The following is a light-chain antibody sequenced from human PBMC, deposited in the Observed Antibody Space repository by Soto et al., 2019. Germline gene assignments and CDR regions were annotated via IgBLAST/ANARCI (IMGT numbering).Light chain of an antibody. CDR1: SSDIGGYDC. CDR2: EVS. V-gene: IGLV2-14*01. J-gene: IGLJ2*01. CDR3: SSYTGSSVI. Sequence: QSALTQPASVSGSPGQSITISCTGTSSDIGGYDCVSWYQQHPGKAPKLMIFEVSNRPSGVSNRFSGSKSGNTASLTISGLQAEDEADYYCSSYTGSSVIFGGGTKLDRP.